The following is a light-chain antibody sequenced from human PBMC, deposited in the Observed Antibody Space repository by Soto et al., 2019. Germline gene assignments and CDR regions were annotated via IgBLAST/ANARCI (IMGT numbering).Light chain of an antibody. CDR2: EVT. V-gene: IGLV2-23*02. CDR1: SSDVGSYNL. J-gene: IGLJ1*01. CDR3: CSYAGSSTFLYF. Sequence: QSVLTQPASVSGSPGQSITISCTGTSSDVGSYNLVSWYQQHPGKAPKLMIYEVTKRPSGVSNRFSGSKSGNTASLTICGLQAEDEADYYCCSYAGSSTFLYFFGTGTKVTVL.